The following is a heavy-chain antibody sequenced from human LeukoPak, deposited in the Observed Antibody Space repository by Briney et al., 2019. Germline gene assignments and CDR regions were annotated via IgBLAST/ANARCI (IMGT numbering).Heavy chain of an antibody. D-gene: IGHD6-19*01. CDR2: ISYDGSIK. V-gene: IGHV3-30*09. J-gene: IGHJ4*02. CDR3: AKSYDNGWYVCDY. CDR1: GFTFSNFA. Sequence: GGSLRLSCAASGFTFSNFAMNWVRQAPGKGLEWVAFISYDGSIKSYADSVKGRFAVSRDNSKNTLYLQMNSLKPEDTAFYYCAKSYDNGWYVCDYWGQGTLVTVSS.